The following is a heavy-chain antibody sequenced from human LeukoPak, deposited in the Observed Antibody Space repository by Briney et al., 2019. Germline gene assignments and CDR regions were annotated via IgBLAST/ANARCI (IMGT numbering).Heavy chain of an antibody. CDR2: TSYEGSNT. V-gene: IGHV3-30*04. D-gene: IGHD3-22*01. CDR3: ARGGLYYYDRSAYYAGAFDM. Sequence: GGSLRLSCEAAGFTFSSYTMHWVRQAPGKGLEWVAVTSYEGSNTNNAESVKGRFTISRDNAKNTLYLQMNSLRAEDTAVYYCARGGLYYYDRSAYYAGAFDMWGQGTTVTVSS. CDR1: GFTFSSYT. J-gene: IGHJ3*02.